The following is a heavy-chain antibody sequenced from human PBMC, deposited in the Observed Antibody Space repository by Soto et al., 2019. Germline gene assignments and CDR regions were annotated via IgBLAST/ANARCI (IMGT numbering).Heavy chain of an antibody. CDR3: ARDLGTLKEIAVAGTADY. CDR2: ISYDGSNK. Sequence: PGGSLRLSCAASGFTFSSYAMHWVRQAPGKGLEWVAVISYDGSNKYYADSVKGRFTISRDNSKNTLYLQMNSLRAEDTAVYYFARDLGTLKEIAVAGTADYWGQGTLVTVSS. V-gene: IGHV3-30-3*01. J-gene: IGHJ4*02. D-gene: IGHD6-19*01. CDR1: GFTFSSYA.